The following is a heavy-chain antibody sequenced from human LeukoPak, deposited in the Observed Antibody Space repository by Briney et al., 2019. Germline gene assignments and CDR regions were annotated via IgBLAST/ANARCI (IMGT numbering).Heavy chain of an antibody. CDR3: AREKDSSGWYKICDFGS. D-gene: IGHD6-19*01. Sequence: PSETLSLTCTGSGCSISSYYWSWIRQPAGKGWEWMGRTYTSGSTNYNPSLKSRVTMSVDTSKNQFSLKLSSVTAADTAVYYCAREKDSSGWYKICDFGSWGQRTMVTVSS. CDR1: GCSISSYY. CDR2: TYTSGST. J-gene: IGHJ3*02. V-gene: IGHV4-4*07.